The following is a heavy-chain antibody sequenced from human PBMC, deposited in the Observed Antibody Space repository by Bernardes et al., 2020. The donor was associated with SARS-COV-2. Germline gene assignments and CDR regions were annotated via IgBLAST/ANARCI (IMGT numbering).Heavy chain of an antibody. D-gene: IGHD3-22*01. CDR1: GFTFSSYE. J-gene: IGHJ1*01. V-gene: IGHV3-48*03. Sequence: GGSLRLSCAASGFTFSSYEMNWVRQAPGKGLEWVSYISSSGSTMYYADSVKGRFTISRDNAKNSLYLQMNSLRAEDTAVYYCARDSYNYYDSSGYHGHFQHWGQGTLVTVSS. CDR2: ISSSGSTM. CDR3: ARDSYNYYDSSGYHGHFQH.